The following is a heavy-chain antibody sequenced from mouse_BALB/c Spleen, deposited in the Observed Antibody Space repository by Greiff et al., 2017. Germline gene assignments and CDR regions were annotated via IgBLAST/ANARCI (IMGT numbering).Heavy chain of an antibody. CDR1: GFTFSSYA. D-gene: IGHD2-1*01. V-gene: IGHV5-9-4*01. Sequence: EVKVVESGGGLVKPGGSLKLSCAASGFTFSSYAMSWVRQSPEKRLEWVAEISSGGSYTYYPDTVTGRFTISRDNAKNTLYLEMSSLRSEDTAMYYCARDGGKFAYWGQGTLVTVSA. CDR3: ARDGGKFAY. J-gene: IGHJ3*01. CDR2: ISSGGSYT.